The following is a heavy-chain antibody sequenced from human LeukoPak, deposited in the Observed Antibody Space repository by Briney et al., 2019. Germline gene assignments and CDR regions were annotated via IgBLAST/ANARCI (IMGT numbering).Heavy chain of an antibody. D-gene: IGHD6-19*01. J-gene: IGHJ5*02. CDR3: ARDGSGWSGWFDP. CDR2: IYYSGST. CDR1: GGSINSYY. Sequence: SETLPLTCTVSGGSINSYYWSWIRQSPGKGLEWIGYIYYSGSTNYNPPLKSRVTISVDTSKNQFSLKLTSVTAADTAVYYCARDGSGWSGWFDPWGQGTPVTVSS. V-gene: IGHV4-59*01.